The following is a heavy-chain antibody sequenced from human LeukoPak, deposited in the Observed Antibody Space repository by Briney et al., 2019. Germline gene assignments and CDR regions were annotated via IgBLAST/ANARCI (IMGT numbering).Heavy chain of an antibody. V-gene: IGHV3-30*18. CDR1: GFTFSSYG. J-gene: IGHJ4*02. CDR2: ISYDGSNK. D-gene: IGHD4-17*01. Sequence: GGSLRLSCAASGFTFSSYGMHWVRQAPGKGLEWVAVISYDGSNKYYADSVKGRFTISRDNSKNTLYLQMNSLRAEDTAVYYCAKSYSDTVNPFGYWGQGTLVTVSS. CDR3: AKSYSDTVNPFGY.